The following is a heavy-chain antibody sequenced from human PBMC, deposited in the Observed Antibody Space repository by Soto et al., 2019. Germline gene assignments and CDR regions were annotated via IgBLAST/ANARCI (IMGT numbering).Heavy chain of an antibody. V-gene: IGHV3-30*18. CDR2: ISYDGSNK. CDR1: GFTFSSYG. CDR3: AKHPVSYDFWGGYFTY. Sequence: QVQLVESGGGVVQPGRSLRLSCAASGFTFSSYGMHWVRQAPGKGLEWVAVISYDGSNKYYADSVKGRFTISRDNSKNTLYLQMNSLRAEDTAVYCCAKHPVSYDFWGGYFTYWGQGTLVTVSS. J-gene: IGHJ4*02. D-gene: IGHD3-3*01.